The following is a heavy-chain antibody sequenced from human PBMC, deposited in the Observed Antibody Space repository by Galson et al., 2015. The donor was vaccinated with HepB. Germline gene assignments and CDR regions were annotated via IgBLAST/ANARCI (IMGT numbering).Heavy chain of an antibody. CDR3: AKGGGEVAYYYDSSGYYPVAFDI. V-gene: IGHV3-23*01. J-gene: IGHJ3*02. CDR2: ISGGGGST. D-gene: IGHD3-22*01. Sequence: SLILSCAASGFTFSSYAMSWVRQAPGKGLEWVSAISGGGGSTYYADSVKGRSTISRDNSKNTLYPQMNSLRAEDTAVYYCAKGGGEVAYYYDSSGYYPVAFDIWGQGTMVTVSS. CDR1: GFTFSSYA.